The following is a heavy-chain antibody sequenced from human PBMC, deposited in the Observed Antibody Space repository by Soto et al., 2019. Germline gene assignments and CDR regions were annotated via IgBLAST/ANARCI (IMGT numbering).Heavy chain of an antibody. D-gene: IGHD1-26*01. V-gene: IGHV3-30*18. CDR1: GFTFSSYG. CDR3: AKQVVGVGWFDP. Sequence: GGCLRLSCAASGFTFSSYGMHWVRQAPGRGLEWVAVISYDGSNKYYADSVKGRFTISRDNSKNTLYLQMNSLRAEDTAVYYCAKQVVGVGWFDPWGQGTLVTVSS. J-gene: IGHJ5*02. CDR2: ISYDGSNK.